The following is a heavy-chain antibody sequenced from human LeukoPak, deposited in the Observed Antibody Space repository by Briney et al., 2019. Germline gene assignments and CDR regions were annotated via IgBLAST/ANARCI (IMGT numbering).Heavy chain of an antibody. D-gene: IGHD3-22*01. CDR3: ARRIVVVKKGFDY. J-gene: IGHJ4*02. CDR2: INHSGST. Sequence: SETLSLTCTVSGGSISSSSYYWGWIRQPPGKGLEWIGEINHSGSTNYNPSLKSRVTISVDTSKNQFSLKLSSVTAADTAVYYCARRIVVVKKGFDYWGQGTLVTVSS. CDR1: GGSISSSSYY. V-gene: IGHV4-39*07.